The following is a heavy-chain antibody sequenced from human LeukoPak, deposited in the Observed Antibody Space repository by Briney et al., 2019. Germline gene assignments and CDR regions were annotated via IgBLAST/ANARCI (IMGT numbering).Heavy chain of an antibody. V-gene: IGHV4-4*07. CDR1: GGSISSYY. CDR2: IYTSGST. D-gene: IGHD6-19*01. Sequence: PSGTLALTCTVSGGSISSYYWSWIRQPAGKGLEWIWRIYTSGSTNYNPSLKSRVTMSVDTSKNQFSLKLSSVTAADTAVYYCARWASGQGYYYYMDVWGKGTTVTVSS. CDR3: ARWASGQGYYYYMDV. J-gene: IGHJ6*03.